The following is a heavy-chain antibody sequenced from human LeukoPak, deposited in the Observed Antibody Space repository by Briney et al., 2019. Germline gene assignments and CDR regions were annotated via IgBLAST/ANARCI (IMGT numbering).Heavy chain of an antibody. V-gene: IGHV3-7*03. D-gene: IGHD1-26*01. J-gene: IGHJ4*02. Sequence: PGGSLRLSCAASGFTFSNFWMSWVRQAPGKGLERVASIKEDGSEKYYVDSVKGRFTISRDNAKNSLFLQMNSLRGEDTAMYYCARGGRSRFVYWGQGTLVTVSS. CDR1: GFTFSNFW. CDR3: ARGGRSRFVY. CDR2: IKEDGSEK.